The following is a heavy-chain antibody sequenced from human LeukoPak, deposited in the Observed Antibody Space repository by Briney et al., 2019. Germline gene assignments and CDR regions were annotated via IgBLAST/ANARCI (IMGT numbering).Heavy chain of an antibody. CDR3: ARQVDTAMVNFDY. D-gene: IGHD5-18*01. CDR2: IHYSGST. Sequence: SETLSLTCTVSGGSISSYYWSWIRQPPGKGLEWIGSIHYSGSTYYNPSLKSRVTISVDTSKNQFSLELSSVTAADTAVYYCARQVDTAMVNFDYWGQGTLVTVSS. V-gene: IGHV4-59*04. CDR1: GGSISSYY. J-gene: IGHJ4*02.